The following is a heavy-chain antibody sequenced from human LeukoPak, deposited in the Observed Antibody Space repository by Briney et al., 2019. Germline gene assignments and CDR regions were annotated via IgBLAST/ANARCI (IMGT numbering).Heavy chain of an antibody. D-gene: IGHD6-13*01. CDR3: ARAFQELPQLYYYYYMDV. Sequence: QPGGSLRLSCAASGFTFSSYEMNWVRQAPGKGLEWVSYISSSGSTKYYADSVKGRLTISRDNAKNSLYLQTNSLRAEDTAVYYCARAFQELPQLYYYYYMDVWGKGTTVTVSS. CDR1: GFTFSSYE. V-gene: IGHV3-48*03. CDR2: ISSSGSTK. J-gene: IGHJ6*03.